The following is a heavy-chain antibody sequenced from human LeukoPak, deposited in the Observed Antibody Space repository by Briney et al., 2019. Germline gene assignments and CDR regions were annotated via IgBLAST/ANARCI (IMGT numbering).Heavy chain of an antibody. V-gene: IGHV3-21*01. D-gene: IGHD1-1*01. Sequence: GGSLRLSCAASGFTFSSNNMNWVRQAPGKGLEWISSITSSSSYTFYADSVKGRFTISRGNAKNSLYLQMNSLRVEDTAIYYCARDPYNGAYSEGYYYYYMDVWGKGTTVTVSS. CDR1: GFTFSSNN. CDR3: ARDPYNGAYSEGYYYYYMDV. CDR2: ITSSSSYT. J-gene: IGHJ6*03.